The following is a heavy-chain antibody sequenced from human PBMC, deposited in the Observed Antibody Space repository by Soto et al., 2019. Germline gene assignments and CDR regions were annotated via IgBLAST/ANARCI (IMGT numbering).Heavy chain of an antibody. CDR1: GGTFSSYT. J-gene: IGHJ6*01. D-gene: IGHD2-21*02. Sequence: QVQLVQSGAEVKKPGSSVKVSCKASGGTFSSYTISWVRQAPGQGLEWMGRIIPILGIANYAQKFQGRVTITAYKSTSTAYMELSSLRSEDTAVYYCAESLEYCGGDCYSQSHLYYCYGMDVWGPGTTVTVSS. V-gene: IGHV1-69*02. CDR2: IIPILGIA. CDR3: AESLEYCGGDCYSQSHLYYCYGMDV.